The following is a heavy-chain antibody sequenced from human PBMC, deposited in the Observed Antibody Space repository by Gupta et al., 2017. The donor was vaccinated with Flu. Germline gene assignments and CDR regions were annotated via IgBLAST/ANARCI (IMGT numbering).Heavy chain of an antibody. CDR2: ISDSGVNT. CDR1: GFTFSNYA. Sequence: EVQLLESGGGLAQPGGSLRLSCAGSGFTFSNYALGWVRQAPGKGLEWVSAISDSGVNTYYADSVKGRFTISRDNSKNTLDPQMRGLRDEDTAVYYCAKCSGGSCYAGSHFDYWGQGTLVAVSS. V-gene: IGHV3-23*01. CDR3: AKCSGGSCYAGSHFDY. J-gene: IGHJ4*02. D-gene: IGHD2-15*01.